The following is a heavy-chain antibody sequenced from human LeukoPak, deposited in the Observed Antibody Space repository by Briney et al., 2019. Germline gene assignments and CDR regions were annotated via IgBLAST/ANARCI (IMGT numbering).Heavy chain of an antibody. J-gene: IGHJ4*02. CDR3: ARDSGYSAFDY. CDR2: MNPDGSTK. D-gene: IGHD5-12*01. Sequence: PGGSLRLSCAASGFASSSSWMAWVRQAPGKGLEWVANMNPDGSTKNYVDSVRGRFSISRDNAKNSLYLQMNSLRADDTAVYYCARDSGYSAFDYWGQGTLVTVSS. CDR1: GFASSSSW. V-gene: IGHV3-7*05.